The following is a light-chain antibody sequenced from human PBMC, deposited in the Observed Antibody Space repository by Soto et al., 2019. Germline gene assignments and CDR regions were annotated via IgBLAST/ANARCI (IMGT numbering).Light chain of an antibody. CDR2: GAS. Sequence: ELVRTQSPATLSVSPGKRATLSCRASQSVSSNLAWYQQKPGQAPRLLIYGASTRATGIPARFSGSGSGTEFTLTISSLQPDDFATYYCQQYNSYSRTFGQGTKVDIK. V-gene: IGKV3-15*01. J-gene: IGKJ1*01. CDR3: QQYNSYSRT. CDR1: QSVSSN.